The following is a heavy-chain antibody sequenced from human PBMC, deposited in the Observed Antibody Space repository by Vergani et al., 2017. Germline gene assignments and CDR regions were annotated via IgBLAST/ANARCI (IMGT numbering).Heavy chain of an antibody. D-gene: IGHD2-2*01. V-gene: IGHV7-4-1*02. CDR2: INTNTGNP. CDR1: GYTFTSYA. J-gene: IGHJ6*03. Sequence: QVQLVHSGSELKKPGASVKVSCKASGYTFTSYAMNWVRQAPGQGLEWMGWINTNTGNPTYAQGFTGRFVFSLDTSVSTAYLQISSLKAEDTAVYYCARGSIVVVPAAIYYYYMDVWGKGTTVTVSS. CDR3: ARGSIVVVPAAIYYYYMDV.